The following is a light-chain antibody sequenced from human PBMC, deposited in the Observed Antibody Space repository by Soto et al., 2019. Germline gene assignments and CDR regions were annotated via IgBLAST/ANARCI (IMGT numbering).Light chain of an antibody. Sequence: IVLTHSPCTLSFSPAERATLSCRASQSVTSSYLAWYQQKPGQAPRLLIYAASSRATGIPDRFSGSGSGTDFTLTISRLEPEDFAVYYCQQYGYSQTFGGGTKVDIK. CDR2: AAS. CDR3: QQYGYSQT. J-gene: IGKJ4*01. CDR1: QSVTSSY. V-gene: IGKV3-20*01.